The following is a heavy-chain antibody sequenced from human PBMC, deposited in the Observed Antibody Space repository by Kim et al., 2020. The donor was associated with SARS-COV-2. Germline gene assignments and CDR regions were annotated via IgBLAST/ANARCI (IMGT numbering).Heavy chain of an antibody. CDR2: ISAYSGKP. J-gene: IGHJ5*02. V-gene: IGHV1-18*04. Sequence: ASVKVSCKASGYIFKYYSMTWVRQAPGHGLEWMGWISAYSGKPEYAQKFHDRVIMTTDTSTDTAYLELRSLRFDDTAVYYCARGLTMGPVHDLRLDPWGQGPRVTV. CDR3: ARGLTMGPVHDLRLDP. D-gene: IGHD3-3*01. CDR1: GYIFKYYS.